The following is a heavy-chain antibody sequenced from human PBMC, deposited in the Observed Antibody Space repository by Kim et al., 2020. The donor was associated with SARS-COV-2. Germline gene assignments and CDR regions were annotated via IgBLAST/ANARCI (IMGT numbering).Heavy chain of an antibody. Sequence: DSVKGRFTISRDNAKNSLYLQMSSLRAEDTALYYCARVFTAGYSLDAFDIWGQGTMVTVSS. V-gene: IGHV3-21*01. J-gene: IGHJ3*02. CDR3: ARVFTAGYSLDAFDI. D-gene: IGHD3-9*01.